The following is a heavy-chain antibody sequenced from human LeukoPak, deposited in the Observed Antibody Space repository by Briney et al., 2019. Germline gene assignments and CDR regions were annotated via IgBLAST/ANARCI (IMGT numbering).Heavy chain of an antibody. J-gene: IGHJ6*03. Sequence: GGSLRLSCAASGFTFSSYAMNWVRRAPGKGLEWVSVISGSGDTTYYADSVKGRFTISRDNSKNTLYLQMNSLRAEDTAVYYCAKYYGDYYYYYYMDVWGKGTTVTISS. CDR2: ISGSGDTT. CDR3: AKYYGDYYYYYYMDV. D-gene: IGHD4-17*01. CDR1: GFTFSSYA. V-gene: IGHV3-23*01.